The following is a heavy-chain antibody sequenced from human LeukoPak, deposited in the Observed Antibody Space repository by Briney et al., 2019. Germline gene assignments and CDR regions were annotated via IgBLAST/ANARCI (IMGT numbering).Heavy chain of an antibody. CDR3: ARARVDCSSTSCYPILFDY. Sequence: GASVKVSCKASGYTFTSYDINWVRQATGQGLEWMGWMNPNSGNTGYAQKFQGRVTITADKSTSTAYMELSSLRSEDTAVYYCARARVDCSSTSCYPILFDYWGQGALVTVSS. J-gene: IGHJ4*02. CDR1: GYTFTSYD. CDR2: MNPNSGNT. D-gene: IGHD2-2*01. V-gene: IGHV1-8*01.